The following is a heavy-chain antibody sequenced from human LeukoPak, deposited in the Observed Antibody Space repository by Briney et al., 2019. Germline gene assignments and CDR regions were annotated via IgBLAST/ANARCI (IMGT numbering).Heavy chain of an antibody. Sequence: SVKVSCKASGGTFSSYAISWVRQAPGQGLEWTGGIIPIFGTANYAQKFQGRVTITADESTSTAYMELGSLRSEDTAVYYCAKVVGDIVVVPAGAFDIWGQGTMVTVSS. CDR2: IIPIFGTA. CDR3: AKVVGDIVVVPAGAFDI. CDR1: GGTFSSYA. J-gene: IGHJ3*02. D-gene: IGHD2-2*01. V-gene: IGHV1-69*01.